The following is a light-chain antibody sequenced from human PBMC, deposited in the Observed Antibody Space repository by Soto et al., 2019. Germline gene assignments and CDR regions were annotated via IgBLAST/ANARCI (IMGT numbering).Light chain of an antibody. CDR2: EAN. CDR1: TTDIVNYNL. V-gene: IGLV2-23*02. CDR3: YSYVNSNTFV. Sequence: QSALTQPASVSGSPGQSITISCTGSTTDIVNYNLLSWYQQHPGNAPKLIIYEANKRPLGISDRFSGSKSGDTASLTISGLQAEDEADYYCYSYVNSNTFVFGGGTKVTVL. J-gene: IGLJ2*01.